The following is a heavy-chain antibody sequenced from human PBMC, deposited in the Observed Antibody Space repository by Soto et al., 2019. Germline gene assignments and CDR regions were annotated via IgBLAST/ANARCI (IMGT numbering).Heavy chain of an antibody. V-gene: IGHV1-24*01. Sequence: QVRLVQSGAEVKKPGASVKVSCKVSGYTLTELSMHWVRQAPGKGLEWMGGFDPEDGETIYAQKFQGRVTMTEDTSTDTAYIELSSLRSEDTAVYYCATILGYCSSTSCFPGAFDSWGQGTMVTVSS. D-gene: IGHD2-2*01. J-gene: IGHJ3*02. CDR2: FDPEDGET. CDR1: GYTLTELS. CDR3: ATILGYCSSTSCFPGAFDS.